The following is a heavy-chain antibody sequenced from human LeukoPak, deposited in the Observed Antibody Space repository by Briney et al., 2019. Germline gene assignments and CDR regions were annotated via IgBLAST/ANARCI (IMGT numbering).Heavy chain of an antibody. CDR3: TTRVVTTNDY. Sequence: GGSLRLSCAASGFTFSNAGMNWVRQAPGKGLEWVSRITSKGDGETAHCAATIKGRCTISRYDSKSTLYLQMDSLKTEDTAVYYCTTRVVTTNDYWGQGALVTVSS. J-gene: IGHJ4*02. CDR1: GFTFSNAG. V-gene: IGHV3-15*01. D-gene: IGHD2-21*02. CDR2: ITSKGDGETA.